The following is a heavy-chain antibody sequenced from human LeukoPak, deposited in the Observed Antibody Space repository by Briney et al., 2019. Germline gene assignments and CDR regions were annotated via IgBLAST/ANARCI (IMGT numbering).Heavy chain of an antibody. CDR3: ARDRPESGYDNDY. Sequence: GGSLRLSCAASGFTFSNYDIHWVRQATGKGLEWVSVIGTAGDTCYPGSVKGRFTIFRENAKNSFFLQVNSLRAGDTAVYYCARDRPESGYDNDYWGQGTLVTVSS. CDR2: IGTAGDT. D-gene: IGHD5-12*01. V-gene: IGHV3-13*01. CDR1: GFTFSNYD. J-gene: IGHJ4*02.